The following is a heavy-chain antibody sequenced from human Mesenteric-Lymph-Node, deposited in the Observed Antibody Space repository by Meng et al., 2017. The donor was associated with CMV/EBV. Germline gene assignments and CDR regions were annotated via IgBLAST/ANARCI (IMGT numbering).Heavy chain of an antibody. J-gene: IGHJ4*02. CDR1: GGSLIGTNW. CDR3: GDPPAGY. CDR2: IFHSGAT. V-gene: IGHV4-4*01. Sequence: TLSLTCVVSGGSLIGTNWWNWVRQPPGGGLEWIGEIFHSGATNYNPSLKSRATLSIDNSKNQFSLKLTSVTVADTAVYFCGDPPAGYWGQGVLVTVSS.